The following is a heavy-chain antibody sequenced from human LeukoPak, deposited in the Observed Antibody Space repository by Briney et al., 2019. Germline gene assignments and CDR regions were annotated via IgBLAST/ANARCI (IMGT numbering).Heavy chain of an antibody. CDR3: AKVGTAMVLWYFDL. V-gene: IGHV3-23*01. CDR2: ISGSGGST. CDR1: GFTFSSYA. Sequence: GGSLRLSCAASGFTFSSYAMSWVRQAPGKGLGWVSAISGSGGSTYYADSVKGRFTISRDNSKNTLYLQMNSLRAEDTAVYYCAKVGTAMVLWYFDLWGRGTLVTVSS. J-gene: IGHJ2*01. D-gene: IGHD5-18*01.